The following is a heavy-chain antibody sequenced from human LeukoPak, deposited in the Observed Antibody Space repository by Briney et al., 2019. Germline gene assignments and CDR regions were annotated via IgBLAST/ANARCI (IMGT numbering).Heavy chain of an antibody. CDR3: ARGTYCTNGVRYGLYYYYYYMDV. Sequence: PSETLSLTCAVYGGSFSGYYWSWIRQPPGKGLEWIGEINHSGSTNYNPALKSRVTISVDTSKNQFSLKLSSVTAADTAVYYCARGTYCTNGVRYGLYYYYYYMDVWGKGTTVTVSS. J-gene: IGHJ6*03. D-gene: IGHD2-8*01. CDR1: GGSFSGYY. V-gene: IGHV4-34*01. CDR2: INHSGST.